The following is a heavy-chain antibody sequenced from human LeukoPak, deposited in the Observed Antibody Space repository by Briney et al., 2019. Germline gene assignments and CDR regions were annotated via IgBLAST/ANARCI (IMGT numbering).Heavy chain of an antibody. CDR3: ARARNEWLWKDNYYYYYMDV. Sequence: SVKVSCKASGGTFSSYAISWVRQAPGQGLEWMGRIIPIFGTANYAQKFQGRVTITADESTSTAYMELSSLRSEDTAVYYCARARNEWLWKDNYYYYYMDVWGKGTTVTVSS. CDR1: GGTFSSYA. V-gene: IGHV1-69*15. J-gene: IGHJ6*03. CDR2: IIPIFGTA. D-gene: IGHD5-12*01.